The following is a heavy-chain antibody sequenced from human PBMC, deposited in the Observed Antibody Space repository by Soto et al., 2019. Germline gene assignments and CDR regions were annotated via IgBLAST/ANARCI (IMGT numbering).Heavy chain of an antibody. CDR1: GFSINSGYF. V-gene: IGHV4-38-2*01. D-gene: IGHD3-10*01. CDR3: ARALGSYYNSGGRYFDY. CDR2: VYRSGNT. Sequence: SETLSLTCAVSGFSINSGYFWGWIRQTPEKGLEYIGSVYRSGNTYYNPSLRGRVTVSVDTSKKQLYLKLNSVTAADTAVYYCARALGSYYNSGGRYFDYWGQGTLVTVSS. J-gene: IGHJ4*02.